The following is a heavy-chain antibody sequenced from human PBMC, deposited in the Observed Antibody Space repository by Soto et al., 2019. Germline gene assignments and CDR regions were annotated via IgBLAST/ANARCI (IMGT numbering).Heavy chain of an antibody. CDR1: GGTFSSFA. J-gene: IGHJ6*02. D-gene: IGHD3-10*01. V-gene: IGHV1-69*13. CDR2: IIPIFGTA. Sequence: SVKVSCKASGGTFSSFAINWLRQAPGQGLEWMGGIIPIFGTANYAQKFQGRVTITADESTSTAYMELSSLRSEDTAVYYCARIGGGGTRDYYYYYGMDVWGQGTTVTVSS. CDR3: ARIGGGGTRDYYYYYGMDV.